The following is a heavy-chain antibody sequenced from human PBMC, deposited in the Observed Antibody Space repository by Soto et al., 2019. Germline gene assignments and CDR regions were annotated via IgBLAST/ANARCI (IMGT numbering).Heavy chain of an antibody. CDR2: ITSDGKSK. CDR1: GFNFSNHW. D-gene: IGHD2-21*02. CDR3: ARESGDWPLNWFDP. Sequence: GSLRLSCAASGFNFSNHWMHWVRQRPGEGLAWVSRITSDGKSKAYAESVKGRFAISRDNAKNTLYLQMNGLTAEDTAVYYCARESGDWPLNWFDPWGLGTLVTVSS. V-gene: IGHV3-74*01. J-gene: IGHJ5*02.